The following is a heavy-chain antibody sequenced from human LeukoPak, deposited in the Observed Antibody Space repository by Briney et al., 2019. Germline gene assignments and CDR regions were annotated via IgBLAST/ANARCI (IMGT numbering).Heavy chain of an antibody. CDR3: ARGTYYYDSSGYYYADDY. CDR2: IYYSGST. Sequence: SETLSLTCTVSGGSISSYYWSWIRQPPGKGLEWIGYIYYSGSTNYNPSLKSRVTISVDTSKNQFSLKLSSVTAADTAVYYCARGTYYYDSSGYYYADDYWGQGTLVTVSS. CDR1: GGSISSYY. D-gene: IGHD3-22*01. V-gene: IGHV4-59*12. J-gene: IGHJ4*02.